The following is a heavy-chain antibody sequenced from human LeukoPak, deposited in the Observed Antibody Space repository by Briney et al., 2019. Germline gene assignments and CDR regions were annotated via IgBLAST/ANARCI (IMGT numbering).Heavy chain of an antibody. CDR1: GGSFRGYY. J-gene: IGHJ4*02. D-gene: IGHD3-16*02. Sequence: SETLSLTCAVYGGSFRGYYWSWIRQPPGKGLEWIGEIIHSGSTNYNPSLKSRVTISVDTSKNQFSLKLSSVTAADTAVYYCARGPPYDLRLGELSLNYWGQGTLVTVSS. CDR3: ARGPPYDLRLGELSLNY. V-gene: IGHV4-34*01. CDR2: IIHSGST.